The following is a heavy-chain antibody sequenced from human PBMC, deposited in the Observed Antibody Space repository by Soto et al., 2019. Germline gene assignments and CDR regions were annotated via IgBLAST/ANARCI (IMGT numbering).Heavy chain of an antibody. J-gene: IGHJ4*02. V-gene: IGHV3-74*01. D-gene: IGHD2-21*02. Sequence: EVQLVESGGGLVQPGGSLRLSCAASGFTFISYWMHWVRQAPGKGLVWVSRINSDGSSTSYADSVQGRFTISRDNAKNTLYLQMNRLRAEDTAVYYCARPRPYCGGDCPDSWGQGTLVTVSS. CDR1: GFTFISYW. CDR3: ARPRPYCGGDCPDS. CDR2: INSDGSST.